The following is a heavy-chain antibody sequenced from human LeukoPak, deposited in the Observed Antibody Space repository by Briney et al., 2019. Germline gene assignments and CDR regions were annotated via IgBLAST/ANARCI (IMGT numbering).Heavy chain of an antibody. J-gene: IGHJ4*02. CDR3: ARDRSPLEMATITSYFDY. D-gene: IGHD5-24*01. V-gene: IGHV1-69*05. CDR1: GGTFRSYA. CDR2: IIPIFGTA. Sequence: GKVSCKASGGTFRSYAISWVRQAPGQGHEWMGGIIPIFGTANYAQKFQGRVTITTDESTSTAYMELSSLRSEDTAVYYCARDRSPLEMATITSYFDYWGQGTLVTVSS.